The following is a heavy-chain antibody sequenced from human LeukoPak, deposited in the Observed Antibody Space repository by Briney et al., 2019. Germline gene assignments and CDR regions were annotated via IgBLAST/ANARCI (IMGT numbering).Heavy chain of an antibody. D-gene: IGHD2-21*02. CDR3: ARNRELLNYFDY. CDR2: FSLSGST. V-gene: IGHV4-4*07. J-gene: IGHJ4*02. CDR1: GDSIRTYY. Sequence: SETLSLTCTVSGDSIRTYYWSWIRQTAGKGLEWIGRFSLSGSTNYNPSLKSRVSMSGDTSKNQFSLKLTSVTAADTAVYYCARNRELLNYFDYWGQGTLVTVSS.